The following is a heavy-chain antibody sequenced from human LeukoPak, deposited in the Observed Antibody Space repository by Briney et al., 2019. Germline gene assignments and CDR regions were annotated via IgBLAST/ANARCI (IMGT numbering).Heavy chain of an antibody. CDR3: AKGGGKSAAGIRYYYYYGMDV. V-gene: IGHV3-30*18. J-gene: IGHJ6*02. D-gene: IGHD6-13*01. CDR1: GFTFSSYG. Sequence: PGGSLRLSCAASGFTFSSYGIHWVRQAPGQGLEWVAVVSPDGSTNYYADSVKGRFTISRDNSKNTLYLQMNSLRPEDTAVYYCAKGGGKSAAGIRYYYYYGMDVWGQGTTVTVSS. CDR2: VSPDGSTN.